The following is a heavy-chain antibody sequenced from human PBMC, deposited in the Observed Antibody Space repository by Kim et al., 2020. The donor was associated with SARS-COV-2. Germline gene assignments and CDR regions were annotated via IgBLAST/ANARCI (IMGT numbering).Heavy chain of an antibody. J-gene: IGHJ4*02. CDR2: IIPIFGTA. V-gene: IGHV1-69*13. CDR3: AARRGQQLVQYYFDY. D-gene: IGHD6-13*01. Sequence: SVKVSCKASGGTFSSYAISWVRQAPGQGLEWMGGIIPIFGTANYAQKFQGRVTITADESTSTAYMELSSLRSEDTAVYYCAARRGQQLVQYYFDYWGQGTLVTVSS. CDR1: GGTFSSYA.